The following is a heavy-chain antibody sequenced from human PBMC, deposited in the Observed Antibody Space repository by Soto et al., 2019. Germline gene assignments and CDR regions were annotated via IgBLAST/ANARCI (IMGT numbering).Heavy chain of an antibody. D-gene: IGHD2-8*01. CDR2: ITASSGTI. V-gene: IGHV3-48*02. CDR3: ARDNGMAGSFDP. J-gene: IGHJ5*02. Sequence: PGGSLRLSCAASGFTFSAYSMNWARQAPGKGREWISYITASSGTIFYADSVKGRFTISRDNAKNSLYLQMNSLRDEDTAVYYCARDNGMAGSFDPWGQGTLVTVSS. CDR1: GFTFSAYS.